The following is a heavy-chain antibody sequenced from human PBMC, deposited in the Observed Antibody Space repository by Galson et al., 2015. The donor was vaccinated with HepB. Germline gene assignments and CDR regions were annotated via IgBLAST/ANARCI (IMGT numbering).Heavy chain of an antibody. CDR1: RFTFSSYG. CDR2: IWYDGSNK. D-gene: IGHD3-22*01. V-gene: IGHV3-33*01. CDR3: ARGGGYYDSSGYYHPHWYFDL. Sequence: SLRLSCAASRFTFSSYGMHWVRQAPGKGLEWVAVIWYDGSNKYYADSVKGRFTISRDNSKNTLYLQMNSLRAEDTAVYYCARGGGYYDSSGYYHPHWYFDLWGRGTLVTVSS. J-gene: IGHJ2*01.